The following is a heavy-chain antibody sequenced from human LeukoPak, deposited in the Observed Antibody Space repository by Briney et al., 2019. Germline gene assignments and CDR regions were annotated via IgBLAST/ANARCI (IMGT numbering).Heavy chain of an antibody. CDR1: GFTFSDYY. CDR2: ISSSGSTI. CDR3: ARERRRGYSYGYFDY. V-gene: IGHV3-11*04. Sequence: PGGSLRLSCAASGFTFSDYYMSWIRQAPGKGLEWVSYISSSGSTIYYADSVKGRFTISRDNAKNSLYLQMNSLRAEDTAVYYCARERRRGYSYGYFDYWGQGTLVTVSS. J-gene: IGHJ4*02. D-gene: IGHD5-18*01.